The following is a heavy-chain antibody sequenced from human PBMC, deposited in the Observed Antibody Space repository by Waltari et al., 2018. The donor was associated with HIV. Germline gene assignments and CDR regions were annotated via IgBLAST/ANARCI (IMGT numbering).Heavy chain of an antibody. J-gene: IGHJ3*01. D-gene: IGHD6-13*01. CDR1: GFLFSGSS. Sequence: EVQLVEYGGGLVQPGGSLGLSCAASGFLFSGSSMNWVRQATGKGLESVSYISTSSSAVYYAESVRGRFTISRDNAKNTLYLEIGSLRDEDTAVYYCSRSTVYRRSWCNRGCATWGQGTMVTVSA. V-gene: IGHV3-48*02. CDR2: ISTSSSAV. CDR3: SRSTVYRRSWCNRGCAT.